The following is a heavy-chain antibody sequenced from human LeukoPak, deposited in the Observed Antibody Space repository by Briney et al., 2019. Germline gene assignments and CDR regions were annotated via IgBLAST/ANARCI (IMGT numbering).Heavy chain of an antibody. CDR1: GYTFTGYY. CDR3: ARDLRKRSGSYIEPIDY. Sequence: ASVKVSCKTSGYTFTGYYMHWVRQAPGQGLEWMGWINPNSGGTNYAQKFQGRVTMTRDTSISTAYMELSRLRSDDTAVYYCARDLRKRSGSYIEPIDYWGQGTLVTVSS. V-gene: IGHV1-2*02. D-gene: IGHD3-10*01. J-gene: IGHJ4*02. CDR2: INPNSGGT.